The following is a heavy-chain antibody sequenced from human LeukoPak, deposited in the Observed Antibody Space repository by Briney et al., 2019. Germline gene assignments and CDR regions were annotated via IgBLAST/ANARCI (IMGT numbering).Heavy chain of an antibody. Sequence: PGGSLRLSCAASGFTFSCYSMNWVPQAPGKGLEWVSSISSSSSYIYYADSVKGRFTIFRDNVKNSLYLQMNSLRAEDTAVYYCARVPLAAADHYFDNWGQGTLVTVSS. J-gene: IGHJ4*02. CDR1: GFTFSCYS. D-gene: IGHD6-13*01. V-gene: IGHV3-21*01. CDR2: ISSSSSYI. CDR3: ARVPLAAADHYFDN.